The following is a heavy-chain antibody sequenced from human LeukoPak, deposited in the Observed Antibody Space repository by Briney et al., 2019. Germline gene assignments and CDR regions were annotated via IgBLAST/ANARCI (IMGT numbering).Heavy chain of an antibody. CDR2: ISGYNGNT. V-gene: IGHV1-18*01. Sequence: GASVKVSCKASGYTFTIYGISWMRQAPGQGLEWMGWISGYNGNTNYAQKFQGRVTMTTDTSTSTAYMELRSLRSDDTAVYYCARPNYPGGSGSYGGTNWFDPWGQGTLVTVSS. D-gene: IGHD3-10*01. CDR1: GYTFTIYG. CDR3: ARPNYPGGSGSYGGTNWFDP. J-gene: IGHJ5*02.